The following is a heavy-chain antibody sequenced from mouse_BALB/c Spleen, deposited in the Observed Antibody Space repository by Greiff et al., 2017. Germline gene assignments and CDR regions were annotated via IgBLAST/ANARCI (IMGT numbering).Heavy chain of an antibody. CDR1: GFTFNTNA. Sequence: EVQLVETGGGLVQPKGSLKLSCAASGFTFNTNAMNWVRQAPGKGLEWVARIRSKSNNYATYYADSVKDRFTISRDDSQSMLYLQMNNLKTEDTAMYYCVRDPCGYGYFDVWGAGTTVTVSS. CDR2: IRSKSNNYAT. V-gene: IGHV10S3*01. CDR3: VRDPCGYGYFDV. J-gene: IGHJ1*01.